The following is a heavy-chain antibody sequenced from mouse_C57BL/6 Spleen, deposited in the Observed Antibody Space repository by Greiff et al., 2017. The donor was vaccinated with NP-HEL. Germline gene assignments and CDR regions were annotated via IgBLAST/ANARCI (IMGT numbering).Heavy chain of an antibody. D-gene: IGHD5-5*01. J-gene: IGHJ2*01. CDR2: LDPEDGET. CDR3: ARGLPAGGYFDY. CDR1: GFNIKDYY. V-gene: IGHV14-2*01. Sequence: VQLQQSGAELVKPGASVKLSCTASGFNIKDYYMHWLKQRTEQGLEWIGRLDPEDGETKYAPKFQGKATITADTSSNTAYLQLSSLTSEDTAVYYCARGLPAGGYFDYWGQGTTLTVSS.